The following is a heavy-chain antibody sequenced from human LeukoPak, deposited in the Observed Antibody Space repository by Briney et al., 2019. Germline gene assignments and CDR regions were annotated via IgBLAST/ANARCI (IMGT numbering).Heavy chain of an antibody. CDR3: TRHVGYYGSGKEPWFDP. CDR1: GFTFSGSA. CDR2: IRSKANSYAT. Sequence: PGGSLRLSCAASGFTFSGSAMHWVRQASGKGLEWVGRIRSKANSYATAYAASVKGRFTISRGDSKNTAYLQMNSLKTEDTAVYYCTRHVGYYGSGKEPWFDPWGQGTLVTVSS. D-gene: IGHD3-10*01. V-gene: IGHV3-73*01. J-gene: IGHJ5*02.